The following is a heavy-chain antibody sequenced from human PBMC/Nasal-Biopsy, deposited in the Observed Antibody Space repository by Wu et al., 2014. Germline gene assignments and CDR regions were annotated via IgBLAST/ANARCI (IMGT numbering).Heavy chain of an antibody. J-gene: IGHJ4*02. V-gene: IGHV4-39*01. Sequence: TLSLTCSVSGGSIDNSAYYWAWIRQPPGKGLEWIGTIYYSGSTYYSPSLKTRVTMSVDTSKSQFSLKLNSVTAADTAFYYCATIEALGMAVDNWGQGILVTVSP. CDR1: GGSIDNSAYY. D-gene: IGHD3-3*01. CDR2: IYYSGST. CDR3: ATIEALGMAVDN.